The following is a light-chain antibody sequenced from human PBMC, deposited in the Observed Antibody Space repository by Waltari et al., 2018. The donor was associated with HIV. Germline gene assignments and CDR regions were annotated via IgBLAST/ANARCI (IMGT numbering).Light chain of an antibody. CDR3: QRFHNSRYT. J-gene: IGKJ2*01. CDR1: QSISPFY. CDR2: ATS. Sequence: DIVLDQSPGTLSFSPGERATLSCRASQSISPFYLAWYQQRPGQAPRLLIYATSTRVTGIPDRFIGTGSGTDFTLTITRLEPEDVAVYYCQRFHNSRYTFGQGTKLEI. V-gene: IGKV3-20*01.